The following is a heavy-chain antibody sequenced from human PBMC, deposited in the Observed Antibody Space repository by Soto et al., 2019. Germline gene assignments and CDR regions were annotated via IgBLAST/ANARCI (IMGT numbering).Heavy chain of an antibody. V-gene: IGHV1-18*01. CDR1: GYTFTSYG. J-gene: IGHJ6*02. CDR2: ISAYTGNT. Sequence: QVQLVQSGAEVKKPGASVKVSCKASGYTFTSYGISWVRQAPGQGLEWMGWISAYTGNTNYAQKLQGRVTMTTDTSTSTAYMELRSLRSDDTAVYYCARVITGTTYYYYYGMDVWGQGTTVTVSS. D-gene: IGHD1-7*01. CDR3: ARVITGTTYYYYYGMDV.